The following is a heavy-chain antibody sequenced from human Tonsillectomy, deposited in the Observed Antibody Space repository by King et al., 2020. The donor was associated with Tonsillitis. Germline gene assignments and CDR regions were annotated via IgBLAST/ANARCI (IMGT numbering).Heavy chain of an antibody. CDR2: IIPIFGTA. CDR3: GAENFAYNIDPESYYYDSSGYYPITYYYYYMDV. J-gene: IGHJ6*03. Sequence: VQLVESGAEVKKPGSSVKVSCKASGGTFSSYAISWVRQAPGQGLEWMGGIIPIFGTANYAQQFQGRVTITADESTSTAYMELSSLRSEDTAVYYCGAENFAYNIDPESYYYDSSGYYPITYYYYYMDVWGKGTTVTVSS. V-gene: IGHV1-69*01. D-gene: IGHD3-22*01. CDR1: GGTFSSYA.